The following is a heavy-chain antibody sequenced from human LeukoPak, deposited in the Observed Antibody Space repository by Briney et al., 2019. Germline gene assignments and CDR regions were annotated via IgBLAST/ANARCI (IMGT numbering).Heavy chain of an antibody. CDR2: IYHSGST. Sequence: PSQTLSLTCAVSGGSISSGGYSWSWIRQPPGKGLEWIGYIYHSGSTYYNPSLKSRVTISVDRSKNQFSLKLSSVTAADTAVYYCARDVTMVRGVDYWGQGTLVTVSS. V-gene: IGHV4-30-2*01. J-gene: IGHJ4*02. CDR3: ARDVTMVRGVDY. D-gene: IGHD3-10*01. CDR1: GGSISSGGYS.